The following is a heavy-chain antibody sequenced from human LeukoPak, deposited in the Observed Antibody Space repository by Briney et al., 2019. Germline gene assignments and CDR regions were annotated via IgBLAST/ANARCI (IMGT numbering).Heavy chain of an antibody. J-gene: IGHJ6*02. Sequence: ASVKVSCKASGYTFTSYGINWVRQAPGQGLEWMGLISAYNGNTSYAQKLQGRVTMTTDTSTSTVYMELRSLRSDDTAVYYCATSTSTIFGVVIIDDYYYYGMDVWGQGTTVTVSS. V-gene: IGHV1-18*01. CDR1: GYTFTSYG. CDR3: ATSTSTIFGVVIIDDYYYYGMDV. CDR2: ISAYNGNT. D-gene: IGHD3-3*01.